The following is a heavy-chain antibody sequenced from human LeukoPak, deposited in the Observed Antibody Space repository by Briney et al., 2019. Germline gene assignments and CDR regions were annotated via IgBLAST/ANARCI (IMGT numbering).Heavy chain of an antibody. CDR1: GFTFSSYA. CDR2: ISGSGGST. D-gene: IGHD3-3*01. CDR3: AKYPGIFGVVIPGSFFDY. J-gene: IGHJ4*02. Sequence: GGSLRLSCAASGFTFSSYAMSWVRQAPGKGLEWVSAISGSGGSTYYADSVKGRFTISRDNSKNTLYLQMNSLRAEDTAVYYCAKYPGIFGVVIPGSFFDYWGQGTLVTVSP. V-gene: IGHV3-23*01.